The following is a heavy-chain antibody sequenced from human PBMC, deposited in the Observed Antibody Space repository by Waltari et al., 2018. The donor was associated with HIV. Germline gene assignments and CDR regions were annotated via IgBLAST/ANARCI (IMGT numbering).Heavy chain of an antibody. Sequence: EVRLLESGGGLVQPGGSLRLSCVASGFTFSNFALTWVRQAPGEGLEGVATCGGSRGGTYHANPVKGRITSSRDDSKNTRYLQMTRLRAEDTAVYYCAKAPYNNGHMAGGWLDPWGQGTLVTVSS. J-gene: IGHJ5*02. CDR1: GFTFSNFA. D-gene: IGHD6-19*01. CDR2: CGGSRGGT. CDR3: AKAPYNNGHMAGGWLDP. V-gene: IGHV3-23*01.